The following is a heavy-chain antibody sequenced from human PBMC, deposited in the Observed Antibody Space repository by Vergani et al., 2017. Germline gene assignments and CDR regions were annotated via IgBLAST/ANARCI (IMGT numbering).Heavy chain of an antibody. J-gene: IGHJ5*02. CDR3: ARGGTRTDWFDP. CDR1: VVSMQSGGFY. D-gene: IGHD3/OR15-3a*01. Sequence: QVQLHETRPGLVKPSETLSLICSVSVVSMQSGGFYCTCIRQTAERRLVWMGCVYPSGTTNYNPSLNGRVTISVDKSKNILSLRLNSVTAADTAVYYCARGGTRTDWFDPWGQGTLVTVSS. CDR2: VYPSGTT. V-gene: IGHV4-61*02.